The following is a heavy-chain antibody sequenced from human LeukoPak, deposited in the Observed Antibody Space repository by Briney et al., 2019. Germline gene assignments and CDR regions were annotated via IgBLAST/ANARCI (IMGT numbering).Heavy chain of an antibody. J-gene: IGHJ4*02. CDR2: MNPNSGNT. CDR1: GYTFTSYD. Sequence: ASVKVSCKASGYTFTSYDINWVRQATGQGLEWMGWMNPNSGNTGYAQKFQGRVTITRNTSISTAYMELSSLRSEDTAVYHCARGREYSYGYDYWGQGTLVTVSS. V-gene: IGHV1-8*03. D-gene: IGHD5-18*01. CDR3: ARGREYSYGYDY.